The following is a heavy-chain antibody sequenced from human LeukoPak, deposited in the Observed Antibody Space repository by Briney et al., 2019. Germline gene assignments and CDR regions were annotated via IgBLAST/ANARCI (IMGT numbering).Heavy chain of an antibody. Sequence: GRSLRLSCAASGFTFSSYAMHWVRQAPGKGLEWVAVVSYDGSNKYYADSVKGRFTVSRDNSKNTLYLQMNSLRPEDTAVYYCTSPDTADTWGQGTLVTVSS. D-gene: IGHD5-18*01. CDR2: VSYDGSNK. J-gene: IGHJ5*02. CDR3: TSPDTADT. CDR1: GFTFSSYA. V-gene: IGHV3-30-3*01.